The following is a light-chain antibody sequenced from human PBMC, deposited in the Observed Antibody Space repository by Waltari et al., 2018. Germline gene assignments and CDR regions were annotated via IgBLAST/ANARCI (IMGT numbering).Light chain of an antibody. CDR2: KND. Sequence: QSVLTQPPSASGTPGQRVTISCSGSNSNIGSNPVSWYQQFPGTAPKLVIYKNDQRPSGVPARFSAPKSGTAASLAISGLRSEDEADYYCAAWDDSPIGQVFGGGTKVTVL. V-gene: IGLV1-47*01. CDR3: AAWDDSPIGQV. J-gene: IGLJ3*02. CDR1: NSNIGSNP.